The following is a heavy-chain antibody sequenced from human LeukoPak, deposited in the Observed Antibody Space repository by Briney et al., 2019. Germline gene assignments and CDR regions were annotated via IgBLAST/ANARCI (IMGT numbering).Heavy chain of an antibody. D-gene: IGHD6-13*01. Sequence: ASVKVSCKASGYTFTGYYMHWVRQAPGQGLEWMGWINPNSGGTNYAQKFQGRVTVTRDTSISTAYMELSRLRSDDTAVYYCARVRLVYIAAAGYFDYWGQGTLVTVSS. J-gene: IGHJ4*02. CDR2: INPNSGGT. CDR3: ARVRLVYIAAAGYFDY. CDR1: GYTFTGYY. V-gene: IGHV1-2*02.